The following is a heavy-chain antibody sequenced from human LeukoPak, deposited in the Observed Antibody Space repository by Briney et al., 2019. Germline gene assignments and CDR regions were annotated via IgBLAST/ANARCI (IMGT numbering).Heavy chain of an antibody. CDR1: GGSISYYY. Sequence: PSETLSLTCTVSGGSISYYYWSWIRQPPGKGLEWIGEINHSGSTIYNPSLKSRVTISVDTSKNQFSLKLSSVTAADTAVYYCARSRYYDILTGYRPDYYYYGMDVWGQGTTVTVSS. D-gene: IGHD3-9*01. V-gene: IGHV4-34*01. CDR2: INHSGST. J-gene: IGHJ6*02. CDR3: ARSRYYDILTGYRPDYYYYGMDV.